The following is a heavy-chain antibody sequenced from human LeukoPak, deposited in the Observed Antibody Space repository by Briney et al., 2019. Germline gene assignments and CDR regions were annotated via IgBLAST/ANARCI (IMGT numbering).Heavy chain of an antibody. V-gene: IGHV4-30-4*01. CDR3: ARGVPIYSSSWYLGYYFDY. Sequence: SQTLSLTCTISGGSISSGDYYWSWLRQPPGTGLEWIGYIYYSGSTYYNPSLKSRVTISVDTYKNQFSLKLSSVTAADTAAYYCARGVPIYSSSWYLGYYFDYWGQGTLVTVSS. J-gene: IGHJ4*02. D-gene: IGHD6-13*01. CDR2: IYYSGST. CDR1: GGSISSGDYY.